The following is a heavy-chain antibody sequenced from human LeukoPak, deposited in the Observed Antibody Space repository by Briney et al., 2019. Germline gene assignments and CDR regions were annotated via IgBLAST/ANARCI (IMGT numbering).Heavy chain of an antibody. V-gene: IGHV3-23*01. D-gene: IGHD3-3*01. CDR1: GFTFSSYA. CDR3: AKDIRDGGGGHYYGMDV. J-gene: IGHJ6*04. Sequence: GGSLRLSCAASGFTFSSYAMSWVRQAPGKGLEWVSAISGSGGSTYYADSVKGRFTISRDNSKNTLYLQMNSLRAEDTAVYYCAKDIRDGGGGHYYGMDVWGKGTTVTVSS. CDR2: ISGSGGST.